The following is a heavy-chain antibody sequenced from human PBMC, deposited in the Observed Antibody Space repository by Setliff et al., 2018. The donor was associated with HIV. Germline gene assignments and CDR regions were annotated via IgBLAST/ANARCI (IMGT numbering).Heavy chain of an antibody. CDR1: GGSVTGHY. Sequence: SETLSLTCTVSGGSVTGHYCGWIRQPPGKGLEWIGNIYNGGSTNYNPSLKSRVTILADTSKNQFSLQLRSVTAADTAVYYCARATMWFGRLYWGQGYLVTVSS. D-gene: IGHD3-10*01. J-gene: IGHJ4*02. CDR2: IYNGGST. CDR3: ARATMWFGRLY. V-gene: IGHV4-59*02.